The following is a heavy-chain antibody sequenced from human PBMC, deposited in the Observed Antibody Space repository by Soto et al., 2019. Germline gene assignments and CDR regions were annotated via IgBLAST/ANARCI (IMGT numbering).Heavy chain of an antibody. Sequence: QVQLQESGPELVKPSQTLSRTCTVSGGSIRSGGYYWRWIRQNPGKGLEWIGYIYYSGSTYYNPSLKSRVTISVDTSKNQFSLKLSSVTAADTAVYYCARVEYYYDSSGYPETNWFDPWGQGTLVTVSS. V-gene: IGHV4-31*03. D-gene: IGHD3-22*01. CDR2: IYYSGST. CDR3: ARVEYYYDSSGYPETNWFDP. J-gene: IGHJ5*02. CDR1: GGSIRSGGYY.